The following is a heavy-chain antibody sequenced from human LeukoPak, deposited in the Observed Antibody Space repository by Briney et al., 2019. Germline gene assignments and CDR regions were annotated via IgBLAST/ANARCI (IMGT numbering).Heavy chain of an antibody. CDR3: ARGEGSGTPFDY. V-gene: IGHV4-59*12. CDR1: GGSISSYY. CDR2: IYYSGST. Sequence: SETLSLTCTVSGGSISSYYWSWIRQPPGKGLEWIGYIYYSGSTNYNPSLKSRVTISVDTSKNQFSLRLSSVTAADTAVHYCARGEGSGTPFDYWGQGTLVTVSS. D-gene: IGHD1-1*01. J-gene: IGHJ4*02.